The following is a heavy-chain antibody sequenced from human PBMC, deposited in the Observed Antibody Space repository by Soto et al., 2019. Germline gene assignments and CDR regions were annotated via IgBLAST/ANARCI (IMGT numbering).Heavy chain of an antibody. CDR3: ARQDYSSLDY. J-gene: IGHJ4*02. CDR2: IYCSGST. CDR1: GGSISSSSYY. D-gene: IGHD6-13*01. Sequence: SETLSLTCTVSGGSISSSSYYWGWIRQPPGKGLEWIGSIYCSGSTYYNPSLKSRVTISVDTSKNQFSLKLSSVTAADTAVYYCARQDYSSLDYWGQGTLDTVSS. V-gene: IGHV4-39*01.